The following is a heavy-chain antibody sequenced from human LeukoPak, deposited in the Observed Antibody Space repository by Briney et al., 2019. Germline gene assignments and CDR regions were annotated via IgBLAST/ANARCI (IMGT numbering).Heavy chain of an antibody. V-gene: IGHV4-59*01. D-gene: IGHD2-15*01. CDR3: ARRDCSGGSCYSSSYYYYYYYMDV. CDR2: IFNTGST. Sequence: SETLSLTCTVSGGSFSSYYWSWIRQPPGKGLEWIGYIFNTGSTNYHPSLKSRVTISVDTPKNQFSLKVTSVTAADTAVYYCARRDCSGGSCYSSSYYYYYYYMDVWGKGATVTVSS. J-gene: IGHJ6*03. CDR1: GGSFSSYY.